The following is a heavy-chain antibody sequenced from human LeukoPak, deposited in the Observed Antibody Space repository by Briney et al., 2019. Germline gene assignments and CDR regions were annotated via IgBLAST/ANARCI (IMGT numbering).Heavy chain of an antibody. D-gene: IGHD3-22*01. Sequence: SETLSLTCTVSGYSISSPFYWGWIRRSPGKGLQWIGSIYYTGSTYYNPSLKSRVTISVDTSKNHFSLKLSSVTAADTAMYYCARHQYYDSRGSHYYSYYYMDVWGKGTTVTVSS. CDR2: IYYTGST. CDR1: GYSISSPFY. V-gene: IGHV4-38-2*02. CDR3: ARHQYYDSRGSHYYSYYYMDV. J-gene: IGHJ6*03.